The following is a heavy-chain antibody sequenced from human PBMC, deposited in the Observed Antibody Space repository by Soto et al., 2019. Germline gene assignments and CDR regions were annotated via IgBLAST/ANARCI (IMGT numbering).Heavy chain of an antibody. V-gene: IGHV3-9*01. CDR2: VSWNSEIV. J-gene: IGHJ6*02. CDR3: AKDRGPCSGNKCSSLYYYYGMDV. CDR1: GFKFGDYA. D-gene: IGHD2-15*01. Sequence: EVQLVESGGGLVQPGRSLRLSCEASGFKFGDYAMHWVRQAPGKGLEWVSGVSWNSEIVGYADSVKGRFTISRDNAKNSLYLEMSSLRTEDTALYYCAKDRGPCSGNKCSSLYYYYGMDVWGQGTTGSVSS.